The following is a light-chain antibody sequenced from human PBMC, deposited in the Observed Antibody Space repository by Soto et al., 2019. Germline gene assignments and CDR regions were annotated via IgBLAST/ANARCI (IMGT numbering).Light chain of an antibody. CDR1: QSVLYSSNNKNY. CDR2: WTS. J-gene: IGKJ2*01. CDR3: HQYYSLPYT. Sequence: DIVMTQSPDSLAVSLGERATINCRSSQSVLYSSNNKNYLAWYQQKPGHPPKLLIYWTSTREPGVPDRFSGSGSGTDFTLTIRSLQAEDVAVYYCHQYYSLPYTFGQGTKLEIK. V-gene: IGKV4-1*01.